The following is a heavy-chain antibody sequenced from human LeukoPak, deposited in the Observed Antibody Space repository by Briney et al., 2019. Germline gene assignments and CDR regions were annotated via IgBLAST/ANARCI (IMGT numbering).Heavy chain of an antibody. V-gene: IGHV3-23*01. CDR3: AKRSGIVATITFSGYYFDY. CDR2: ISGSGGST. J-gene: IGHJ4*02. D-gene: IGHD5-12*01. CDR1: GFTFSSYA. Sequence: GGSLRLSCAASGFTFSSYAMSWVRQAPGKGLEWVSAISGSGGSTYYADSVKGRFTISRDNSKNTLYLQMNSLRAEDTAVYYCAKRSGIVATITFSGYYFDYWGQGTLVTVSS.